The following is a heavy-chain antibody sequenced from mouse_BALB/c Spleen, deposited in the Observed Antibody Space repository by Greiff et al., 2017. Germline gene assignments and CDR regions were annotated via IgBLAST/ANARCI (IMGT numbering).Heavy chain of an antibody. J-gene: IGHJ3*01. D-gene: IGHD4-1*01. CDR2: ISNGGGST. CDR1: GFTFSSYT. CDR3: ARLWDGFAY. Sequence: EVKVVESGGGLVQPGGSLKLSCAASGFTFSSYTMSWVRQTPEKRLEWVAYISNGGGSTYYPDTVKGRFTISRDNAKNTLYLQMSSLKSEDTAMYYCARLWDGFAYWGQGTLVTVSA. V-gene: IGHV5-12-2*01.